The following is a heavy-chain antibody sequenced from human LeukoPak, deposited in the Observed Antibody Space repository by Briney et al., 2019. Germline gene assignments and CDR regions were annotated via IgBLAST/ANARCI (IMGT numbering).Heavy chain of an antibody. CDR1: GGTFSSYA. CDR2: IIPIFGTA. D-gene: IGHD3-22*01. V-gene: IGHV1-69*13. CDR3: ARAYYDSSGSNWFDP. Sequence: SVKVSCKASGGTFSSYAISWVRQAPGQGLEWMGGIIPIFGTANYAQKFQGRVTITADESASTAYMELSSLRSEDTAVYYCARAYYDSSGSNWFDPWGQGTLVTVSS. J-gene: IGHJ5*02.